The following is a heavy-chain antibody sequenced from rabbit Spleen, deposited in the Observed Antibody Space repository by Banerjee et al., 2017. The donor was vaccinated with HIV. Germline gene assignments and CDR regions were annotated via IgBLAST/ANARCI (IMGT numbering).Heavy chain of an antibody. Sequence: EQLEESGGGLVQPEGSLTLTCKASGVSLNDKDVMCWVRQAPGKGLEWIACINIVTGKSVYASWAKGRFIMSKTSSTTVTLQMTSLTVADTATYFCARDTGSSFSSYGMDLWGPGTLVTVS. CDR1: GVSLNDKDV. V-gene: IGHV1S45*01. CDR2: INIVTGKS. CDR3: ARDTGSSFSSYGMDL. D-gene: IGHD8-1*01. J-gene: IGHJ6*01.